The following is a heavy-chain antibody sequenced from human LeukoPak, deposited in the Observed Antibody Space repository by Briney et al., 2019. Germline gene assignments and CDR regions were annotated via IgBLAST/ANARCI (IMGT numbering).Heavy chain of an antibody. V-gene: IGHV1-69*05. CDR2: IIPIFGTA. J-gene: IGHJ5*02. CDR1: GGTFSSYA. CDR3: ARDRGYGDYWFDP. D-gene: IGHD4-17*01. Sequence: ASVKVSCKASGGTFSSYAISWVRQAPGQGLEWMGGIIPIFGTASYAQKFQGRVTITTDESTSRAYMELSSLRSEDTAVYYCARDRGYGDYWFDPWGQGTLVTVSS.